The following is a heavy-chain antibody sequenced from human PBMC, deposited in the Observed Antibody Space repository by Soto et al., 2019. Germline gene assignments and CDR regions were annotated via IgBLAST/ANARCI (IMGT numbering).Heavy chain of an antibody. CDR3: ARDAPRPSTYAFDI. J-gene: IGHJ3*02. V-gene: IGHV1-18*01. Sequence: GASVKVSCKASGYTFTNFGITWVQHAPGQGLEWMGWISAYNANTNYTQKLQGRVTMTTDTSTSTAYMELRSLRSDDTAVYYCARDAPRPSTYAFDIWGQGTMVTVSS. CDR1: GYTFTNFG. CDR2: ISAYNANT. D-gene: IGHD1-26*01.